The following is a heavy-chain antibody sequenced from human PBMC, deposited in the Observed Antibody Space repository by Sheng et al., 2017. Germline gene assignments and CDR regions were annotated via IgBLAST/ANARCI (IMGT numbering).Heavy chain of an antibody. J-gene: IGHJ6*01. Sequence: QVQLQESGPGLVKPSETLSLTCTVSGGSISSYYWSWIRQPPGKGLEWIGYIYYSGSTNYNPSLKSRVTISVDTSKNQFSLKLSSVTAADTAVYYCARDLSWCGGSCYSGYYYGMDVWGPRGPRVTVS. CDR1: GGSISSYY. D-gene: IGHD2-15*01. CDR3: ARDLSWCGGSCYSGYYYGMDV. V-gene: IGHV4-59*01. CDR2: IYYSGST.